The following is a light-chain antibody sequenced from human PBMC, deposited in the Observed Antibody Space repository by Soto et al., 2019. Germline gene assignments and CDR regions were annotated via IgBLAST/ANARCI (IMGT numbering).Light chain of an antibody. J-gene: IGLJ1*01. CDR3: SSYTSSSPYV. CDR2: DVS. CDR1: SSDVGGYNY. V-gene: IGLV2-14*01. Sequence: QSALPQPAYVSGSPGQSITISCTGTSSDVGGYNYVSWYQQYPGKAPKLMIYDVSNRPSGVSNRFSGSKSGNTASLTISGLQAEDEADYYCSSYTSSSPYVFGTGTKLTVL.